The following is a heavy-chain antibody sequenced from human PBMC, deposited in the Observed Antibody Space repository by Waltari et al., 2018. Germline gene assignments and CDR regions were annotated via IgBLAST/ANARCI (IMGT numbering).Heavy chain of an antibody. D-gene: IGHD3-3*01. CDR2: VNPSTGGT. V-gene: IGHV1-2*02. CDR3: ARAILRFLKPIDS. J-gene: IGHJ4*02. CDR1: GNTFPDYN. Sequence: QVQLVQSGAEMRKPGTSVKVSCRTSGNTFPDYNIHSLRQAPGQGLGWMGWVNPSTGGTNYAKKFRDRVAMTRHTSINTASMELNRLRLDDTAVYFCARAILRFLKPIDSWGQGTLVTVSS.